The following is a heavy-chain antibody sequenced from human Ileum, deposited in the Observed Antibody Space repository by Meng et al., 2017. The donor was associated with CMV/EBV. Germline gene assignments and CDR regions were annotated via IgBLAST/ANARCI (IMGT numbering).Heavy chain of an antibody. J-gene: IGHJ4*02. D-gene: IGHD2-21*02. Sequence: AASGFTFSAYTMTWVRQVPGKGLEWVSRIRGNGESAAYADSVRGRFAISRDNSQNTLYLQMNSLRAEDTAVYYCTRGASFGVTAPDYWGQGTLVTVSS. CDR2: IRGNGESA. V-gene: IGHV3-23*01. CDR1: GFTFSAYT. CDR3: TRGASFGVTAPDY.